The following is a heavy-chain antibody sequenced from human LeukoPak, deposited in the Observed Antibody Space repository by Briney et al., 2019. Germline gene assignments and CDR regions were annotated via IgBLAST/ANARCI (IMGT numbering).Heavy chain of an antibody. Sequence: PSETLSLTCAVYGGPFSGYYWSWIRQPPGKGLEWIGEINHSGSTNYNPSLKSRVTISVDTSKNQFSLKLSSVAAADTAVYYCARGVEVDYYDSSGYSFDYWGQGTLVTVSS. CDR2: INHSGST. V-gene: IGHV4-34*01. J-gene: IGHJ4*02. CDR3: ARGVEVDYYDSSGYSFDY. CDR1: GGPFSGYY. D-gene: IGHD3-22*01.